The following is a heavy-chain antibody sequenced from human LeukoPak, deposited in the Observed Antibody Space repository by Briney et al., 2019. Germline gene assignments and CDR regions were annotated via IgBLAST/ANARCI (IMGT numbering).Heavy chain of an antibody. V-gene: IGHV3-23*01. D-gene: IGHD6-19*01. J-gene: IGHJ4*02. Sequence: GGSLRLSCAASGFTFSSYAMNWVRQAPGKGLEWVSTISGDGGSTHYADSVKGRFTISRANSKNRLSLQMNSLRAEDTAVYYCAKSGSRDWDYFEYWGQGTLVTASS. CDR3: AKSGSRDWDYFEY. CDR2: ISGDGGST. CDR1: GFTFSSYA.